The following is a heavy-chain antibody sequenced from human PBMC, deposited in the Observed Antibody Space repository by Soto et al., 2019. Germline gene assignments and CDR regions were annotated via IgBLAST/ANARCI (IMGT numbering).Heavy chain of an antibody. D-gene: IGHD2-21*02. V-gene: IGHV4-31*03. CDR1: GGSISSGGYY. Sequence: QVQLQESGPGLVKPSQTLSLTCTVSGGSISSGGYYWSWIGQHPGKGLEWIGYIYYSGSTYYNPSLKSRVTISVDTSKNQFSLKLSSVTAADTAVYYCARRGPSCGGDCWLDPWGQGTLVTVSS. CDR2: IYYSGST. CDR3: ARRGPSCGGDCWLDP. J-gene: IGHJ5*02.